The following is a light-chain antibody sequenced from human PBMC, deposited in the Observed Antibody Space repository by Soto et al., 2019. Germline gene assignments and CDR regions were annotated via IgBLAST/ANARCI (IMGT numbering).Light chain of an antibody. CDR1: SGHSTYA. CDR3: QTWGTGIVV. Sequence: QLVLTQSPSASASLGASVKFTCTLSSGHSTYAIAWHQQQPGKGPRYLMKVNSDGSHSKGDGIPDRFSGSSSGAERHLTISSLQSEDEADYYCQTWGTGIVVFGGGTKVTVL. V-gene: IGLV4-69*01. J-gene: IGLJ2*01. CDR2: VNSDGSH.